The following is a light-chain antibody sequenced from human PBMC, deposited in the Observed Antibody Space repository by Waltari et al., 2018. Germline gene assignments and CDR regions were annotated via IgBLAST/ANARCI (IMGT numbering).Light chain of an antibody. V-gene: IGLV3-19*01. Sequence: SSELTQDPAVSVALGQTVRTPCQGDRLRTYSVCWFQQKPGQAPALVIYGNNNRPSGIPDRFSASTSGSTSSLTIIGAQAEDEADYYCHSRDSSGDVVIGGGTKLTVV. CDR1: RLRTYS. CDR2: GNN. CDR3: HSRDSSGDVV. J-gene: IGLJ2*01.